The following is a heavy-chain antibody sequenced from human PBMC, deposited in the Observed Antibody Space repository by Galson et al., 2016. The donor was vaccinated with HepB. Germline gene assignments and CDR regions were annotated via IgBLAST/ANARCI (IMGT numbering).Heavy chain of an antibody. CDR2: VSADGIAT. V-gene: IGHV3-64*04. CDR1: GFTFNNYA. Sequence: SLRLSCATSGFTFNNYAMHWVRQAPGKGLEYVSTVSADGIATYYADFVKGRFTISRDNSKNTLYRQMNSLRAEDTAVYYCAKGLQQWLVRNWFDPWGQGTLVTVSS. J-gene: IGHJ5*02. CDR3: AKGLQQWLVRNWFDP. D-gene: IGHD6-19*01.